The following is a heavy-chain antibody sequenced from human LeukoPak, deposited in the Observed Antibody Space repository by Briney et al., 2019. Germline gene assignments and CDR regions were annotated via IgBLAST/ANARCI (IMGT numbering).Heavy chain of an antibody. V-gene: IGHV4-59*01. J-gene: IGHJ3*02. CDR2: IYYSGST. D-gene: IGHD1-26*01. CDR3: ARDWEGATTDAFDI. Sequence: SETLSLTCTVSGGSISSYYWSWIRQPPGKGLEWIGYIYYSGSTNYNPSLKSRVTISVDTSKNQFFLKLSSVTAADTAVYYCARDWEGATTDAFDIWGQGTMVTVSS. CDR1: GGSISSYY.